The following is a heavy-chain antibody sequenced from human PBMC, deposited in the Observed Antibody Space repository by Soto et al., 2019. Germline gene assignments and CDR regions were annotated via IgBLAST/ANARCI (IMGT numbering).Heavy chain of an antibody. V-gene: IGHV3-66*01. CDR2: IYSGGST. CDR1: GFTVSSNY. D-gene: IGHD3-9*01. J-gene: IGHJ4*02. Sequence: GGSLRLSCAASGFTVSSNYMSWVRQAPGKGLEWVSVIYSGGSTYYADSVKGRFTISRDNSKNTRYLQMNSLRAEDTAVYYCASGNYDILTGYYPLDYWGQGTLVTVSS. CDR3: ASGNYDILTGYYPLDY.